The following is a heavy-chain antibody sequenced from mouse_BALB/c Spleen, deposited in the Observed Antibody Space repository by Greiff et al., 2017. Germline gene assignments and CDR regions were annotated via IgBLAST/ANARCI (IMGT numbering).Heavy chain of an antibody. V-gene: IGHV2-6-7*01. CDR3: ARGGTDSSGYAFAY. CDR2: IWGDGST. J-gene: IGHJ3*01. D-gene: IGHD3-2*01. CDR1: GFSLTGYG. Sequence: VQRVESGPGLVAPSQSLSITCTVSGFSLTGYGVNWVRQPPGKGLEWLGMIWGDGSTDYNSALKSRLSISKDNSKSQVFLKMNSLQTDDTARYYCARGGTDSSGYAFAYWGQGTLVTVSA.